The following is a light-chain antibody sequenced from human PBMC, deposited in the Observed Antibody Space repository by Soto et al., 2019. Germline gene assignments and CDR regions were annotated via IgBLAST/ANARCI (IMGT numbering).Light chain of an antibody. V-gene: IGKV1-5*01. CDR2: DAS. J-gene: IGKJ1*01. Sequence: DIQMTQSPSTLSASVGDRVTITCRASQSISSWLAWYQQKPGKAPKLLIYDASSLESGVPSRFSGSGSGTEFPLTISSLQPDDFATYYCQQSRTFGQGTKVEIK. CDR3: QQSRT. CDR1: QSISSW.